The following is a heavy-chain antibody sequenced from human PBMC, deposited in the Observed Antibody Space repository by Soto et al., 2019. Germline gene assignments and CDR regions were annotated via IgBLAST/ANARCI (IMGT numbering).Heavy chain of an antibody. V-gene: IGHV3-74*03. Sequence: EVQLVESGGGLVQPGGSLRLSCAASGFTFNTYWMHWVRQAPGKGLVWVSRINGDGRSTTYADSVKGRFTISRDNAKNTLYLKMNSLRADDMAVYYCARGGGTGLVTYGMDVCGQGTTVTVSS. CDR1: GFTFNTYW. CDR3: ARGGGTGLVTYGMDV. J-gene: IGHJ6*02. D-gene: IGHD5-18*01. CDR2: INGDGRST.